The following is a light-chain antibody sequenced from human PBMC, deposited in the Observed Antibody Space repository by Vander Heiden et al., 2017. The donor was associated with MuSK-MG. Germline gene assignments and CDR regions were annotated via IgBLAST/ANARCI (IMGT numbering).Light chain of an antibody. CDR3: QQYYSSPRT. CDR1: QSVLYSSNNKNH. J-gene: IGKJ3*01. Sequence: DIVMTQSPDSLAGSLGERATINCKPSQSVLYSSNNKNHLAWYQQKPGQPPKLLIHWASTRESGVPDRFSGSGSGTDFTLTISSLQAEDVAVYYCQQYYSSPRTFGPGTKVDIK. V-gene: IGKV4-1*01. CDR2: WAS.